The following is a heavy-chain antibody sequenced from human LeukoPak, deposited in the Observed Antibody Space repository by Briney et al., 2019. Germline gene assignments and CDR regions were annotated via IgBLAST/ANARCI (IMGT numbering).Heavy chain of an antibody. CDR1: GFTFSTYG. CDR3: ARGPNYGARVDYLDS. CDR2: IKQGGSEK. J-gene: IGHJ4*02. D-gene: IGHD4-17*01. Sequence: GGSLRLSCAASGFTFSTYGMSWVRQAPGKGLEWVASIKQGGSEKYYADSVKGRFTVSRDDAKNSLYFQMNSLSADDTAVYYCARGPNYGARVDYLDSWGQGTKVTVSS. V-gene: IGHV3-7*01.